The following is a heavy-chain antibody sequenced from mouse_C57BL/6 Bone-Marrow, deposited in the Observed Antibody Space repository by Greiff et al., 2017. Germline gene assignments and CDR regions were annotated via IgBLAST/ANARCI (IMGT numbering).Heavy chain of an antibody. CDR3: ARTKVYDYDDGYYAMDY. J-gene: IGHJ4*01. Sequence: QVQLKESGSELRSPGSSVKLSCKDFDSEVFPIAYMSWVRQKPGHGFEWIGGILPSIGRTIYGEKFEDKATLDADTLSNTAYLELNSLTSEDSDIYYCARTKVYDYDDGYYAMDYWGQGTSVTVSS. CDR1: DSEVFPIAY. D-gene: IGHD2-4*01. V-gene: IGHV15-2*01. CDR2: ILPSIGRT.